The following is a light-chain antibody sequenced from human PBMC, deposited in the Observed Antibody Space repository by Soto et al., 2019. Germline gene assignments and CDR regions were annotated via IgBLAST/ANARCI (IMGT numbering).Light chain of an antibody. Sequence: DIQLTQSPSTLSASIGDRVTITCRASQSISSGLAWYQQKPGKAPNLPIYDMSNLESGVPSRFSGSGSGTDFTFTISSLQPEDIATYYCQQYENLPITFGQGTRLEIK. CDR2: DMS. CDR3: QQYENLPIT. V-gene: IGKV1-5*01. J-gene: IGKJ5*01. CDR1: QSISSG.